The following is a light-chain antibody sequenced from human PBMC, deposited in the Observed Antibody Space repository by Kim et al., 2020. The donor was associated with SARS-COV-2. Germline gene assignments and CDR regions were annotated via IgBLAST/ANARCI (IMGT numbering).Light chain of an antibody. CDR2: GAS. CDR3: QQYGTSPLT. Sequence: LAPRGRAALSCRASQSVSSSYLAWYQQKPGQAPRLLIYGASSRATGIPDRFSGSGSGTDFTLTITRLEPDDFAVYYCQQYGTSPLTFGGGTKVDIK. V-gene: IGKV3-20*01. J-gene: IGKJ4*01. CDR1: QSVSSSY.